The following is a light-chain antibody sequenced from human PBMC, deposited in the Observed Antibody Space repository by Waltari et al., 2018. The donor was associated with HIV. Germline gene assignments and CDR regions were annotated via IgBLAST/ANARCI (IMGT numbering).Light chain of an antibody. V-gene: IGKV1-39*01. CDR3: QQSYSGLT. CDR1: QTISTY. J-gene: IGKJ3*01. CDR2: AAS. Sequence: DIQMTQSPSSLSASLGDRIIITCRASQTISTYVNWYQHKPGRAPNLLIYAASSLHSGVPSRFSGSGSGTDFTLTINNLQAEDFATYYCQQSYSGLTFGPGTKVD.